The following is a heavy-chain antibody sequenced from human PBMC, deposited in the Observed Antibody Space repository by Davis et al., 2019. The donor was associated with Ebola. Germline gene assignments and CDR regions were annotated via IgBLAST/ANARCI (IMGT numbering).Heavy chain of an antibody. D-gene: IGHD3-22*01. J-gene: IGHJ6*02. V-gene: IGHV3-33*01. CDR1: GFTFSSYG. CDR2: IWYDGSNK. Sequence: GESLKISCAASGFTFSSYGMHWVRQAPGKGLEWVAVIWYDGSNKYYADSVKGRFTISRDNSKNTLYLQMNSLRAEDTAVYYCATSPRMYYYDSSGYYYSYYYGMDVWGQGTTVTVSS. CDR3: ATSPRMYYYDSSGYYYSYYYGMDV.